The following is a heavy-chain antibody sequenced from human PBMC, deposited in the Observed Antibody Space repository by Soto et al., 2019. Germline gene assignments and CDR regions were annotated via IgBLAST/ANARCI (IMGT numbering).Heavy chain of an antibody. Sequence: EVQLVETGGGLIQPGGSLRLSCAACGFTVSSNYMSWVRQAPGKGLEWVSVIYSGGSTYYADSVKGRFTISRDNSKNTLYLQMNSLRAEDTAVYYCARDVRRRAHPIYGMDVWGQGTTVTVSS. J-gene: IGHJ6*02. CDR1: GFTVSSNY. CDR2: IYSGGST. D-gene: IGHD1-1*01. CDR3: ARDVRRRAHPIYGMDV. V-gene: IGHV3-53*02.